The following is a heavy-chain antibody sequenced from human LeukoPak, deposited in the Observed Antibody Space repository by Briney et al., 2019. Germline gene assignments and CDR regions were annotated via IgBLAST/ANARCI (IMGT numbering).Heavy chain of an antibody. CDR1: GFIFSDYG. D-gene: IGHD2-15*01. Sequence: GGSLRLSCAASGFIFSDYGMHWVRQAPGKGLEWVAYIRHDGNNEDYPDSVRGRFTVSRDNSKNTLYLQINSLRSDDTAVYYCAAFVGYCSGGSCPPDFDYWGQGTLVTVSS. V-gene: IGHV3-30*02. J-gene: IGHJ4*02. CDR3: AAFVGYCSGGSCPPDFDY. CDR2: IRHDGNNE.